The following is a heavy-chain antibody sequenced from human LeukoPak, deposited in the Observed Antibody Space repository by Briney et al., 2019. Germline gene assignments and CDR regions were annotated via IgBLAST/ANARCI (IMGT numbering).Heavy chain of an antibody. J-gene: IGHJ4*02. CDR3: ARASGSRPFDY. CDR2: MNPNSGNT. Sequence: ASVKVSYKASGYTFTSYDINWVRQATGQGLEWMGWMNPNSGNTGYAQKFQGRVTMTRDTSTSTVYMELSSLRSEDTAVYYCARASGSRPFDYWGQGTLVTVSS. CDR1: GYTFTSYD. D-gene: IGHD1-26*01. V-gene: IGHV1-8*01.